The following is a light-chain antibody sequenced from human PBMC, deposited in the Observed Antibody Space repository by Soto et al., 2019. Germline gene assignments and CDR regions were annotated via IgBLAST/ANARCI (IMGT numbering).Light chain of an antibody. V-gene: IGLV2-14*01. CDR3: TSYPTRSTYV. J-gene: IGLJ1*01. CDR1: SSDVGGYNY. CDR2: DVS. Sequence: QSALTQPASVSGSPGQSITISCTGTSSDVGGYNYVSWYQQHPGKAPKLMIYDVSNRPSGVSNRFSGSQSGNTASLTISGLRAEDEAAYYCTSYPTRSTYVFGNGTKLPV.